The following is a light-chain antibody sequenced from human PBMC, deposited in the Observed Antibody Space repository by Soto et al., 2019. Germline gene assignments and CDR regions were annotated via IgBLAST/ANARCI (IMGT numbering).Light chain of an antibody. CDR1: QSFSTW. Sequence: DIQMTQSPSTLSASVGDRVTITCRASQSFSTWLAWYQQKPGKAPKLLIYKASNLESGVPSRFSGSGSGTEFTLTISSLQPDDFVTYYCLQYNSYPWTFGQGTKLEIK. CDR2: KAS. J-gene: IGKJ2*02. V-gene: IGKV1-5*03. CDR3: LQYNSYPWT.